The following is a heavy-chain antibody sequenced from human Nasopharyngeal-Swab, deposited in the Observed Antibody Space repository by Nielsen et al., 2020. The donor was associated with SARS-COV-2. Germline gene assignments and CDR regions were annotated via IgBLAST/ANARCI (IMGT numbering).Heavy chain of an antibody. D-gene: IGHD2-2*01. V-gene: IGHV3-21*01. CDR2: ISSSSSYI. CDR3: ARGHEYQPSLDY. CDR1: GFTFSSYS. Sequence: GESLKISCAASGFTFSSYSMNWVRQAPGKGLEWVSSISSSSSYIYYADSVKGRFTISRDNSKNTLYLQMNSLRAEDTAVYYCARGHEYQPSLDYWGQGTLVTVSS. J-gene: IGHJ4*02.